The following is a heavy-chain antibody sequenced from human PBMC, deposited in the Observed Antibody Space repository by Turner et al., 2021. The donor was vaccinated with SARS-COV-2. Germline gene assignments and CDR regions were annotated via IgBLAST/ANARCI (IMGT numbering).Heavy chain of an antibody. CDR3: ARDLEAAAGP. CDR1: GFTVSSTY. D-gene: IGHD6-13*01. J-gene: IGHJ4*02. CDR2: IYSGGST. V-gene: IGHV3-66*01. Sequence: EVQLVESGGGLVQPGGSLRLSCAASGFTVSSTYMSWVRQAPGKGLEWVSVIYSGGSTYYADSVEGRFTISRDNSKNTLYLQMNSLRAEDTAVYYCARDLEAAAGPWGQGTLVTVSS.